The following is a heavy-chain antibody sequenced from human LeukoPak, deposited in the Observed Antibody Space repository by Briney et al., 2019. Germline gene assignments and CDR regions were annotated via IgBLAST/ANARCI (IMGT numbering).Heavy chain of an antibody. V-gene: IGHV3-30*03. J-gene: IGHJ4*02. CDR3: ARAAPPLFYCSGGSCYSGD. D-gene: IGHD2-15*01. CDR2: ISYDGSNK. CDR1: GFTFSSYG. Sequence: GRSLRLSCAASGFTFSSYGMHWVRQAPGKGLEWVAVISYDGSNKYYADSVKGRFTISRDNSKDTLYLQMNSLRAEDTAVYYCARAAPPLFYCSGGSCYSGDWGQGTLVTVSS.